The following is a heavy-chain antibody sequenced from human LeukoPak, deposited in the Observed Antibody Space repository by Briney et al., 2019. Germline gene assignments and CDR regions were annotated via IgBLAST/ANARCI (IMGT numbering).Heavy chain of an antibody. CDR2: IYTSGST. CDR1: GGSISSGSYY. Sequence: SETLSLTCTVSGGSISSGSYYWSWIRQPAGKGLEWIGRIYTSGSTNYNPSLKSRVTISVDTSKNQFSLKLSSVTAADTAVYYCARDHPTPRSYAFDIWGQGTMVTVSS. V-gene: IGHV4-61*02. CDR3: ARDHPTPRSYAFDI. D-gene: IGHD3-16*02. J-gene: IGHJ3*02.